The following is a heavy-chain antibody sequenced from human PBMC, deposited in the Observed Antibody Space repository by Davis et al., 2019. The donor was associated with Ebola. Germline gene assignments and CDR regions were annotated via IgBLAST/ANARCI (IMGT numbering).Heavy chain of an antibody. V-gene: IGHV1-46*01. CDR3: ARDYYDSNDYPSRYFDL. CDR2: INPSGGST. D-gene: IGHD3-22*01. CDR1: GYTFTNYF. J-gene: IGHJ2*01. Sequence: ASVKVSCKASGYTFTNYFMHWVRQAPGQGLQWLGVINPSGGSTSYAQKFQGRVTMTGDTSTLTVYMELSGLRSEDTAIYYCARDYYDSNDYPSRYFDLWGRGTLVTVSS.